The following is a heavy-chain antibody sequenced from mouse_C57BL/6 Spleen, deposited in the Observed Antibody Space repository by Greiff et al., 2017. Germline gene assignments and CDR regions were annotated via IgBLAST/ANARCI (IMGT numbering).Heavy chain of an antibody. Sequence: VQLQQSGPELVKPGASVKISCKASGYSFTDYNMNWVKQSTGKSLEWLGEINPNYGTTCYTQKFKGKATLCVDQSANTAYMQLNSLTSEDSAVYYCAYYGRTRYYAIAYWGQGTPVTVSS. CDR1: GYSFTDYN. D-gene: IGHD1-1*01. CDR3: AYYGRTRYYAIAY. V-gene: IGHV1-39*01. CDR2: INPNYGTT. J-gene: IGHJ4*01.